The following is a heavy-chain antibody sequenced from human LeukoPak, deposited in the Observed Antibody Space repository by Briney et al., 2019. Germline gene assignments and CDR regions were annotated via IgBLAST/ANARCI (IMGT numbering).Heavy chain of an antibody. Sequence: GGSLRLSCAASGFTLRSYDMHWVRQVTGKGLEWVSAIGISDDTYYQGSVKGRFTISRENAKNSLYLQMNSLTAGDTAVYYCARGSIQVSGIDEIDYWGQGTLVTVSS. CDR1: GFTLRSYD. J-gene: IGHJ4*02. V-gene: IGHV3-13*01. CDR3: ARGSIQVSGIDEIDY. D-gene: IGHD6-19*01. CDR2: IGISDDT.